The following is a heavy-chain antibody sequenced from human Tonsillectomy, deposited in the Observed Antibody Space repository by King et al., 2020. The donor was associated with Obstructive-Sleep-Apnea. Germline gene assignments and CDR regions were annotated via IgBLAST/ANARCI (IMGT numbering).Heavy chain of an antibody. Sequence: QLQESGPGLVKPSETLSLTCTVSGTSISDYYWSWIRQPPGKGLEWIGYMYYSGNTNFNPSLNSRVTISADTSKIQFSLRLSSVTAADTAVYNCAIHRGVEDDRVYGDYFDYSGQPTLVTVSS. CDR2: MYYSGNT. V-gene: IGHV4-59*08. CDR3: AIHRGVEDDRVYGDYFDY. CDR1: GTSISDYY. D-gene: IGHD5/OR15-5a*01. J-gene: IGHJ4*02.